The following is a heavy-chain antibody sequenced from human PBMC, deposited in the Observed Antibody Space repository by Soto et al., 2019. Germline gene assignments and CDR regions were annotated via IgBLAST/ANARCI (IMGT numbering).Heavy chain of an antibody. CDR2: IIPILGIA. CDR3: ARDNKYYYDSSGSDTTLLFDP. D-gene: IGHD3-22*01. J-gene: IGHJ5*02. V-gene: IGHV1-69*04. Sequence: GASVKVSCKASGGTFSSYTISWVRQAPGQGLEWMGRIIPILGIANYAQKFQGRVTITADKSTSTAYMELSSLRSEDTAVYYCARDNKYYYDSSGSDTTLLFDPWGHGTLVIVSS. CDR1: GGTFSSYT.